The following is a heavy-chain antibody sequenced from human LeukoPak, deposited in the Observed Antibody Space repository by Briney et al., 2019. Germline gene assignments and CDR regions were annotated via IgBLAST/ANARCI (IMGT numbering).Heavy chain of an antibody. CDR3: ATSAVPSNFYYYAMDV. J-gene: IGHJ6*02. Sequence: GGSLRLSCAASGFAFSSYSMNWVRQAPAKGLEWVSSISSSSTYIYYADSVKGRFTISRDSAKNSLYLQMNSLRAEDTALYYCATSAVPSNFYYYAMDVWGQGTTVTVSS. CDR2: ISSSSTYI. V-gene: IGHV3-21*01. CDR1: GFAFSSYS.